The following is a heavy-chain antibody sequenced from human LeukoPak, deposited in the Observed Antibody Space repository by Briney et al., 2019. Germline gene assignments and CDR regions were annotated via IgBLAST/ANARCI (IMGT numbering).Heavy chain of an antibody. J-gene: IGHJ3*02. Sequence: GESLKISCKGSGYSFTNYWTAWVRQMPEIRLEWMGVIYPGDSDARYSPSFQGQVTISADKSISTAYLQWSSLKASDTAMYYCASRSQTGAFDIWGQGTLVTVSS. CDR1: GYSFTNYW. V-gene: IGHV5-51*01. CDR3: ASRSQTGAFDI. D-gene: IGHD2-15*01. CDR2: IYPGDSDA.